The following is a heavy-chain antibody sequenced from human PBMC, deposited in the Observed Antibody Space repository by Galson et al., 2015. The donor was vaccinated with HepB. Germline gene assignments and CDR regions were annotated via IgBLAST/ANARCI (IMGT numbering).Heavy chain of an antibody. CDR1: GYTFTGYY. V-gene: IGHV1-2*02. CDR2: INPNSGGT. D-gene: IGHD2-2*01. J-gene: IGHJ6*02. CDR3: AGWPCGDDYCSTTRRSYYYGLDV. Sequence: SVMVSCKASGYTFTGYYIHWVRQAPGQGLEWLGWINPNSGGTNYAQRFQGRVTMTRDTSSSTAYMELSMLSSDDTAVYYCAGWPCGDDYCSTTRRSYYYGLDVWGRGTTVTVSS.